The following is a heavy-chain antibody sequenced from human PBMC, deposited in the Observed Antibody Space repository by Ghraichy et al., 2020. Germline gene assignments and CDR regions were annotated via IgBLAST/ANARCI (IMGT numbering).Heavy chain of an antibody. CDR1: GFTFSNYA. D-gene: IGHD3-22*01. Sequence: GSLRLSCTVSGFTFSNYAMSWVRQAPGKGLEWVAGISGSGGGTRYADSVKGRFSISRDNSKNTLYLQMNSLRAEDTAVYYCAKEPGYYYDSSGLIGGMDVWGQGTTVTVSS. CDR2: ISGSGGGT. CDR3: AKEPGYYYDSSGLIGGMDV. J-gene: IGHJ6*02. V-gene: IGHV3-23*01.